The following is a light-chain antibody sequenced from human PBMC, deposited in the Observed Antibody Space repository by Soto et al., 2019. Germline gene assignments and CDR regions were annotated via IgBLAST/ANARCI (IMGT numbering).Light chain of an antibody. CDR3: QQYTNWPTNT. CDR2: GQS. V-gene: IGKV3-15*01. J-gene: IGKJ5*01. CDR1: QRIXSN. Sequence: DIVMTQSAATLSVSPGERATLSCRASQRIXSNLAWYKPKPGQAPRLLISGQSTRATGIPARFSGSGSGKEFTLTISSLQSEDFAVYYCQQYTNWPTNTFGQGTRLEI.